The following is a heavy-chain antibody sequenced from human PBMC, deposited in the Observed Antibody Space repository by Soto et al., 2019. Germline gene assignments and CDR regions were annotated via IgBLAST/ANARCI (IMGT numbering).Heavy chain of an antibody. CDR1: GFTFSSYG. D-gene: IGHD3-9*01. CDR2: ISYDGSNK. V-gene: IGHV3-30*18. CDR3: AKDSAFFLTGYYMPHY. Sequence: PGGSLRLSCAASGFTFSSYGMHWVRQAPGKGLEWVAVISYDGSNKYYADSVKGRFTISRDNSKNTLYLQMNSLRAEDTAVYYCAKDSAFFLTGYYMPHYWGQGTLVTVSS. J-gene: IGHJ4*02.